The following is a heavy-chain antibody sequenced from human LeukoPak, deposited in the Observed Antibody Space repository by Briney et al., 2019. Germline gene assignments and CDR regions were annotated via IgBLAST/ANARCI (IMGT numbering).Heavy chain of an antibody. J-gene: IGHJ6*02. D-gene: IGHD1-14*01. CDR3: AREPGISPDYYYYGMDV. CDR2: INPSGGST. Sequence: GASVKVSCKASGYTFTSYYMHWVRQAPGQGLEWMGIINPSGGSTSYAQKFQGRVTITRDTSASTAYMELSSLRSEDTAVYYCAREPGISPDYYYYGMDVWGQGTTVTVSS. CDR1: GYTFTSYY. V-gene: IGHV1-46*01.